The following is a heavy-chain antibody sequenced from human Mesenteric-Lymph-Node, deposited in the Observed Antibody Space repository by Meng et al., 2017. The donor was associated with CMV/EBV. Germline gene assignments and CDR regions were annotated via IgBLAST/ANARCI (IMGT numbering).Heavy chain of an antibody. Sequence: GPLRPSCTAAGDSISGDYWSWIRQYPGKGLEWIGYIYFTGTSSHNPSLSSRVTMSVDTSKKQFSLQLTSVTAADTAVYYCATAPYLDSKGDYFNCWGQGALVTVSS. CDR3: ATAPYLDSKGDYFNC. D-gene: IGHD4-11*01. J-gene: IGHJ4*02. V-gene: IGHV4-59*03. CDR1: GDSISGDY. CDR2: IYFTGTS.